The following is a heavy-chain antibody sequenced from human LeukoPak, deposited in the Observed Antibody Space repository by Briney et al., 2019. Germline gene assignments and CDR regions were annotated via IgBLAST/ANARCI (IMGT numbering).Heavy chain of an antibody. Sequence: SETLSLTCTVSGGSISSYYWSWIRQPPGKGLEWIGYIYYSGSTNYNPSLKSRVTISVDTSKNQFSLKLSSVTAADTAVYYCARGVVVVRGYFDLWGRGTLVTVSS. D-gene: IGHD3-22*01. CDR1: GGSISSYY. CDR2: IYYSGST. CDR3: ARGVVVVRGYFDL. V-gene: IGHV4-59*08. J-gene: IGHJ2*01.